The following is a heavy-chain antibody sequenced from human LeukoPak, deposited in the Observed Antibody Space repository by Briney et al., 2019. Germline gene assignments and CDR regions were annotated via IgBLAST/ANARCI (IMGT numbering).Heavy chain of an antibody. V-gene: IGHV4-59*01. CDR2: IYYSGST. CDR3: ARVVEITMVRGVIIPYYYMDV. D-gene: IGHD3-10*01. CDR1: GGSISSYY. Sequence: MASETLSLTCTVSGGSISSYYWSWIRQPPGKGLEWIGYIYYSGSTNYNPSLKSRVTISVDTSKNQFSLKLSSVTAADTAVYYCARVVEITMVRGVIIPYYYMDVWGKGTTVTISS. J-gene: IGHJ6*03.